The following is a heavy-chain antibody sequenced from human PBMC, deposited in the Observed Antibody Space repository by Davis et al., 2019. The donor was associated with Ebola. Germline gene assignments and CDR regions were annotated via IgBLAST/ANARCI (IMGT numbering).Heavy chain of an antibody. CDR1: GYTLTELS. Sequence: ASVKVSCKVSGYTLTELSMHWVRQAPGKGLEWMGGFDPEDGETIYAQKFQGRVTMTEDTSTDTAYMELSSLRSEDTAVYYCATSTRYMVQGVIIPSRYYWYFDLWGRGTLVTVSS. CDR3: ATSTRYMVQGVIIPSRYYWYFDL. D-gene: IGHD3-10*01. V-gene: IGHV1-24*01. CDR2: FDPEDGET. J-gene: IGHJ2*01.